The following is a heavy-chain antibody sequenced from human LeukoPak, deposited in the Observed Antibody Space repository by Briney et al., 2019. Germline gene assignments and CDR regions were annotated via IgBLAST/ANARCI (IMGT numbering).Heavy chain of an antibody. V-gene: IGHV1-2*02. D-gene: IGHD2-15*01. J-gene: IGHJ4*02. Sequence: ASVKVSCKASGYTFTGYYMHWVRQAPGQGLEWMGWINPNSGGTNYAQKLQGRVTMTTDTSTSTAYMELRSLRSDDTAVYYCARGGCSGGSCYSFSPITDYWGQGTLVTVSS. CDR1: GYTFTGYY. CDR2: INPNSGGT. CDR3: ARGGCSGGSCYSFSPITDY.